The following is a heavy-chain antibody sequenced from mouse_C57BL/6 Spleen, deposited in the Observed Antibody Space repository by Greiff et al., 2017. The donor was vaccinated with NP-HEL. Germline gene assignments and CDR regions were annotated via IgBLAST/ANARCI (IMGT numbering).Heavy chain of an antibody. Sequence: QVQLQQSGPELVKPGASVKISCKASGYAFSSSWMNWVKQRPGKGLEWIGRIYPGDGDTNYNGKFKGKATLTADKSSSTAYMQLSSLTSEDSAVYFCARWITTVVADFVYWGQGTTLTVSS. J-gene: IGHJ2*01. D-gene: IGHD1-1*01. V-gene: IGHV1-82*01. CDR1: GYAFSSSW. CDR2: IYPGDGDT. CDR3: ARWITTVVADFVY.